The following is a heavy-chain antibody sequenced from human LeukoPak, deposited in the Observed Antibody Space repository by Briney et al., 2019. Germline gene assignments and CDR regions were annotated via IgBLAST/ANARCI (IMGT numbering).Heavy chain of an antibody. V-gene: IGHV3-11*01. Sequence: GGSLRLSCAASGFIFSDYYMTWIRQAPGKGLEWLSYIDSSGDVIYYADSVKGRFTISRDNAKNSVFLQMNSLRAEDTAVYYCAKGTHSSSWHWFDPWGQGTLVTVSS. J-gene: IGHJ5*02. CDR1: GFIFSDYY. CDR3: AKGTHSSSWHWFDP. D-gene: IGHD6-13*01. CDR2: IDSSGDVI.